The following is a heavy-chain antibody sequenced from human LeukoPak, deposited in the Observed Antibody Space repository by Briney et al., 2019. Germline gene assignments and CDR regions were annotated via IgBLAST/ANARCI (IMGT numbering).Heavy chain of an antibody. V-gene: IGHV3-7*01. CDR1: GFDFSNYW. Sequence: GGSLRLSCAASGFDFSNYWMSWVRQAPGKGLEWMANINYDGSEKYYVDSVKGRFTISRDNAKNSLYLQMNSLRVEDTAVYYCGRSEVTIPDSYWGQGTLVTVSS. CDR3: GRSEVTIPDSY. J-gene: IGHJ4*02. D-gene: IGHD2-21*02. CDR2: INYDGSEK.